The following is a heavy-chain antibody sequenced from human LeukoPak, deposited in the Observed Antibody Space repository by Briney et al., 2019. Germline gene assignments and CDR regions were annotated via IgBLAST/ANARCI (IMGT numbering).Heavy chain of an antibody. V-gene: IGHV3-33*01. CDR1: GFTFSSYG. Sequence: GRSLRHSCAASGFTFSSYGMHWVRQAPGKGLEWVAVIWYDGSNKYYADSVKGRFTISRDNSKNTLYLQMNSLRAEDTAVYYCARSDIAARWRYIDYWGQGTLVTVSS. CDR2: IWYDGSNK. CDR3: ARSDIAARWRYIDY. J-gene: IGHJ4*02. D-gene: IGHD6-6*01.